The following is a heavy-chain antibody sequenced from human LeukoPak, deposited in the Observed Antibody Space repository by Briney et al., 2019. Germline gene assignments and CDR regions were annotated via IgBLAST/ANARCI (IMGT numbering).Heavy chain of an antibody. Sequence: SETLSLTCTVSGGSISSGRYYWSWIRQPAGKGLEWIGRIYTSGSTNYNPSLKSRVTISVDTSKNQFSLKLSSVTAADTAVYYCARRVISEISIDKGNWLDPWGQGTLVTVSS. CDR2: IYTSGST. J-gene: IGHJ5*02. D-gene: IGHD3-3*01. V-gene: IGHV4-61*02. CDR3: ARRVISEISIDKGNWLDP. CDR1: GGSISSGRYY.